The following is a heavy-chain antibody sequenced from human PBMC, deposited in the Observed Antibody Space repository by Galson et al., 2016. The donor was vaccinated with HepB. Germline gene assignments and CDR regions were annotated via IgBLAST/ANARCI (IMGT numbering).Heavy chain of an antibody. D-gene: IGHD2/OR15-2a*01. CDR1: GFTFASYG. J-gene: IGHJ6*04. CDR2: ITSSGGAI. Sequence: SLRLSCAGSGFTFASYGMNWVRQAPGKGLEWVSYITSSGGAIYYTDSVKGRFTISRDNAKNSLYLQMNSLRAEDTAVYYCARDIYGPTYCYYYGVDVWGEGTTVTVSA. V-gene: IGHV3-48*01. CDR3: ARDIYGPTYCYYYGVDV.